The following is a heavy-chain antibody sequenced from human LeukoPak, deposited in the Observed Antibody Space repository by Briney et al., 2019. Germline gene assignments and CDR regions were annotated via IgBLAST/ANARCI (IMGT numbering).Heavy chain of an antibody. J-gene: IGHJ4*02. CDR1: GFTFSSYA. CDR3: ARGRYCSGGSCYKEFDY. CDR2: ISRSDGTT. V-gene: IGHV3-23*01. D-gene: IGHD2-15*01. Sequence: GGSLRLSCAGSGFTFSSYAMTWVRQAPGTGLEWVSSISRSDGTTYYADSVKGRFTISRDNSKNTLFLQMNSLRAKDTAVYYCARGRYCSGGSCYKEFDYWGQGTLVTVSS.